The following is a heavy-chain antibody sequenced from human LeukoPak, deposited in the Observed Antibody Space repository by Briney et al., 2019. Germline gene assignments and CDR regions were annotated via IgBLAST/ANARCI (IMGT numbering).Heavy chain of an antibody. CDR3: ARGSRGAASTYYYYYMDV. CDR2: VIPIFNTT. D-gene: IGHD4/OR15-4a*01. Sequence: SVKVSCKASGDTFITYAFSWVRQAPGQGLEWMGGVIPIFNTTNYAQNFQGRVTITADKSTSTVYVDLSSLRSEDTAVYYCARGSRGAASTYYYYYMDVWGKGTTVTVSS. CDR1: GDTFITYA. V-gene: IGHV1-69*06. J-gene: IGHJ6*03.